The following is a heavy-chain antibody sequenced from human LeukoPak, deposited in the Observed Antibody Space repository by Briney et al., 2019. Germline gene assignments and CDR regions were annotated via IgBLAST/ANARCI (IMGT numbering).Heavy chain of an antibody. CDR3: ARRFYYDSSGYYYFDAFDI. CDR2: IYPGDSDT. J-gene: IGHJ3*02. CDR1: GYSFTSYW. D-gene: IGHD3-22*01. V-gene: IGHV5-51*01. Sequence: GESLKISCKGSGYSFTSYWIGWVRQMPGKGLEWMGIIYPGDSDTRDSPSFQGQVTISADKSISTAYLQWSSLKASDTAMYYCARRFYYDSSGYYYFDAFDIWGQGTMVTVSS.